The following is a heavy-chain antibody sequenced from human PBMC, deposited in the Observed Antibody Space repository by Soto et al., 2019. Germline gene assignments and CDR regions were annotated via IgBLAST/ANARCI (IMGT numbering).Heavy chain of an antibody. CDR1: GFSLSTSGEG. CDR2: IDWDDDK. D-gene: IGHD5-12*01. V-gene: IGHV2-5*02. Sequence: QITLKESGPTLVKPTQTLTLTCTFSGFSLSTSGEGVGWIRQPPGKAMEWLALIDWDDDKRYSPSLKSSLTITKDTSKPQVVLTITNMDPVDTATYYCAHRPSDGYNLFDYWGQGTLVTVSS. CDR3: AHRPSDGYNLFDY. J-gene: IGHJ4*02.